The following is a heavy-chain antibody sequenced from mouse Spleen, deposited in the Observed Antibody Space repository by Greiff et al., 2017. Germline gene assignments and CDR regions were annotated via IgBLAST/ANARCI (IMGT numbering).Heavy chain of an antibody. Sequence: EVKVVESGGGLVKLGGSLKLSCAASGFTFSSYAMSWVRQTPEKRLEWVATISSGGGNTYYPDSVKGRFTISRDNAKNTLYLQMSSLKSEDTAMYYCARGTGTRYFDVWGAGTTVTVSS. J-gene: IGHJ1*01. D-gene: IGHD4-1*01. CDR3: ARGTGTRYFDV. CDR1: GFTFSSYA. V-gene: IGHV5-9*04. CDR2: ISSGGGNT.